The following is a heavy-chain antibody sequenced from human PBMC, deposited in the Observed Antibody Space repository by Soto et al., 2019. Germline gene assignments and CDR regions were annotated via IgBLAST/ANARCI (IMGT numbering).Heavy chain of an antibody. J-gene: IGHJ4*02. CDR1: GYTFTSYG. CDR3: ARLYYYDSSGYYLRY. V-gene: IGHV1-18*01. CDR2: ISAYNGNT. Sequence: ASVKVSCKASGYTFTSYGISWVRQAPGQGLEWMGWISAYNGNTNYAQKLQGRVTMTTDTSTSTAYMELRSLRSDDTAVYYCARLYYYDSSGYYLRYWGQGTLVTVSS. D-gene: IGHD3-22*01.